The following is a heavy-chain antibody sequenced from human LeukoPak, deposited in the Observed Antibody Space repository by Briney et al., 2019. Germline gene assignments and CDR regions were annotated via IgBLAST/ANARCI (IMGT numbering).Heavy chain of an antibody. J-gene: IGHJ5*02. Sequence: PGGSLRLSCAASGFTFSSYEMNWVRQAPGKGLEWVSYISSSGSTIYYADSVKGRFTISRDNAKNSLYLQMNSLRAEDTAVYYCARDPYYDILTGRHRTYNWFDPWGQGTLVTVSS. D-gene: IGHD3-9*01. CDR2: ISSSGSTI. CDR3: ARDPYYDILTGRHRTYNWFDP. V-gene: IGHV3-48*03. CDR1: GFTFSSYE.